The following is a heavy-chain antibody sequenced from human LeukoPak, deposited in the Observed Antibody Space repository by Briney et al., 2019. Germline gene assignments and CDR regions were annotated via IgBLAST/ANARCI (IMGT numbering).Heavy chain of an antibody. D-gene: IGHD6-19*01. CDR3: AKDFRDQWLVNAFHI. J-gene: IGHJ3*02. CDR1: RYTFTHYY. V-gene: IGHV1-2*02. Sequence: ASVKVSCKPSRYTFTHYYILWVRQPPPQEREWMGWSNPSTGSENYAQMFKGRVTMNRNTSISTAYMELSRLGYEDTVVYYGAKDFRDQWLVNAFHIWGQGTMVTVSS. CDR2: SNPSTGSE.